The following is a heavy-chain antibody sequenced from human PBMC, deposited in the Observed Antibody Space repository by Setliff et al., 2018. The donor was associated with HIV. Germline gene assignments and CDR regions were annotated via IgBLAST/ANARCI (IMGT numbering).Heavy chain of an antibody. Sequence: SETLSLTCTVSGGSFTSRSYYWGWIRQPPGKGLEWIGSIFYSGITYYNPSLKSRVTISVDTSKNQFSLNLTSVTAADTAVYYCARSKTFYDFWGGYYTQGAFKIWGLGTMVTVSS. CDR3: ARSKTFYDFWGGYYTQGAFKI. D-gene: IGHD3-3*01. CDR1: GGSFTSRSYY. J-gene: IGHJ3*02. CDR2: IFYSGIT. V-gene: IGHV4-39*01.